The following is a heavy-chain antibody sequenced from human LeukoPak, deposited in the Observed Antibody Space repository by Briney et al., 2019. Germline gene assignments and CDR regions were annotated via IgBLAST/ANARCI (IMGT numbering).Heavy chain of an antibody. D-gene: IGHD6-19*01. J-gene: IGHJ4*02. CDR3: ARDREAVAVFDY. Sequence: SPTLSLTYAISGASASSNSAAWHWTPRHPSSGLEWLGTTYYSTKCDHDYAVSVKSPITINPDTCKHPFSLQLDSVTPEGTAVYYCARDREAVAVFDYWGQGTLVTVSS. CDR2: TYYSTKCDH. V-gene: IGHV6-1*01. CDR1: GASASSNSAA.